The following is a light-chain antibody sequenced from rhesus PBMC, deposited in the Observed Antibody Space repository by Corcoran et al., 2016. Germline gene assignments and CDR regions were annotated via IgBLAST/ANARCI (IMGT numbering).Light chain of an antibody. CDR1: QGISTW. CDR3: QQCNTPPWT. CDR2: KAS. V-gene: IGKV1-21*01. Sequence: DIQMTQSPSSLSASVGDKVTITCRASQGISTWLAWYQQQPGKALTLLIYKASRLQSGVPSRFSGSGSGTEFTLTISSLHPEDFATYYCQQCNTPPWTFGQGTRVEIK. J-gene: IGKJ1*01.